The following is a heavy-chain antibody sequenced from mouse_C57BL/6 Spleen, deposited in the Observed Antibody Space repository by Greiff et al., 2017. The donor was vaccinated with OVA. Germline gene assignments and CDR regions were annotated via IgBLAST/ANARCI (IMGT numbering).Heavy chain of an antibody. CDR3: ARSYYGSSYKFAY. Sequence: DVQLQESGPGLVKPSQSLSLTCSVTGYSITSGYYWNWIRQFPGNKREWMGYIGYDGSNNYNPSLKNRISITRDTSTNQFFLKLNSVTTEDTATYYCARSYYGSSYKFAYWGQGTLVTVSA. J-gene: IGHJ3*01. CDR1: GYSITSGYY. V-gene: IGHV3-6*01. D-gene: IGHD1-1*01. CDR2: IGYDGSN.